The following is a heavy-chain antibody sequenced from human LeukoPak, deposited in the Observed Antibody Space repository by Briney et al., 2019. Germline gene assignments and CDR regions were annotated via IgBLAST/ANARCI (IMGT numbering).Heavy chain of an antibody. CDR1: GFSIGGSW. V-gene: IGHV3-7*01. J-gene: IGHJ4*02. D-gene: IGHD7-27*01. Sequence: PGGSLRLSCAVSGFSIGGSWWSGVGQTPGKGREWVADMNEDGSGTYYVDSVNGRFTVSRDNAQNSVYLQMNSLRVEDTGVYYCARDPAWGAIDYWGQGTLVTVSS. CDR3: ARDPAWGAIDY. CDR2: MNEDGSGT.